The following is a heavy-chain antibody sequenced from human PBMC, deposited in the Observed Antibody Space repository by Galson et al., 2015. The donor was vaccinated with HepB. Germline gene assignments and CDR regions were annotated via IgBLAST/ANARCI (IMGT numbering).Heavy chain of an antibody. D-gene: IGHD6-19*01. CDR1: GYTFSSYY. J-gene: IGHJ4*02. Sequence: SVKVSCKASGYTFSSYYIHWVRQAPGQGLEWMGLINPSGGTTSYAHKFQGRVTMTRDTSTSTVYMELSSLRSEDTAVYYCARVVGDNSGWYDYWGQGTLVTVSS. V-gene: IGHV1-46*01. CDR3: ARVVGDNSGWYDY. CDR2: INPSGGTT.